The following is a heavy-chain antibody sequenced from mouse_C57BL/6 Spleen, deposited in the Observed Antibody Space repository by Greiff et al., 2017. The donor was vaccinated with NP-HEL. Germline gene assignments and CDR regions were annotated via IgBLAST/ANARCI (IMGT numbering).Heavy chain of an antibody. D-gene: IGHD2-3*01. CDR3: ANYDGYSAWFAY. CDR1: GYTFTSYW. CDR2: IDPSDSYT. Sequence: VQLQQPGAELVKPGASVKLSCKASGYTFTSYWMQWVKQRPGQGLEWIGEIDPSDSYTNYNQKFKGKATLTVDTSSSTAYMQLSSLTSEDSAVYYCANYDGYSAWFAYWGQGTLVTVSA. V-gene: IGHV1-50*01. J-gene: IGHJ3*01.